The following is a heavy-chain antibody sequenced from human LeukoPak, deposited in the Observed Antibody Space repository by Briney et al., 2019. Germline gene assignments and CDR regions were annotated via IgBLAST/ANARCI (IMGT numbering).Heavy chain of an antibody. CDR3: ARYDPSDYATSGLYYGVYFDS. CDR1: GGSITGHY. D-gene: IGHD3-22*01. J-gene: IGHJ4*02. V-gene: IGHV4-59*08. Sequence: SETLSLTCSVSGGSITGHYWSWIRQSPRNGLEWLGYIYYNGNTNYNPSLKSRVIILLDMSKNQFSLKLTSVTAADTAIYYCARYDPSDYATSGLYYGVYFDSWGQGTLVSVSS. CDR2: IYYNGNT.